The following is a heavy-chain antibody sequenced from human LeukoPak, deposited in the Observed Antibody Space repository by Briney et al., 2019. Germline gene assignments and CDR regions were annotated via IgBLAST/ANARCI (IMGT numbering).Heavy chain of an antibody. D-gene: IGHD1-7*01. CDR3: AKDIESGTIGWFDP. J-gene: IGHJ5*02. V-gene: IGHV3-23*01. Sequence: PGGSLRLSCSASGFTFSSYSMHWVRQAPGKGLEWVSSISGSRGTTYYADSVKGRFTISRDNSKNTLYLQVNSLRDEDTAVYYCAKDIESGTIGWFDPWGQGTLVTVSS. CDR1: GFTFSSYS. CDR2: ISGSRGTT.